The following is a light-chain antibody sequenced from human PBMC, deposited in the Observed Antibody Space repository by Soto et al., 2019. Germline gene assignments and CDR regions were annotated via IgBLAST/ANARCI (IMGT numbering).Light chain of an antibody. CDR3: QQYNDYWT. CDR1: QTLSGK. Sequence: IQLTQSPSTVSASVGDRVTITSRASQTLSGKLAWYQQKPGKAPRVLISDTSSLQDGVPSRFGGSGSGTEYTLTISGLQADDFATYYCQQYNDYWTFGQGTKVEIK. CDR2: DTS. V-gene: IGKV1-5*01. J-gene: IGKJ1*01.